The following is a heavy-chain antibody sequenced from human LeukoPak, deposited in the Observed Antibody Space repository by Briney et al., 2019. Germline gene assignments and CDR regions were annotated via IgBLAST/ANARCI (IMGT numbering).Heavy chain of an antibody. D-gene: IGHD2-2*01. J-gene: IGHJ4*02. CDR2: FDPEDGET. CDR3: ATGYCSSTSCLLYFDY. V-gene: IGHV1-24*01. CDR1: GYTLTELS. Sequence: ASVKVSCKVSGYTLTELSMHWVRQAPGKGLEWMGGFDPEDGETIYAQKFQGRVTMTEDTSTDTAYMELSSLRSEDTAVYYCATGYCSSTSCLLYFDYWGQGTLVTVSS.